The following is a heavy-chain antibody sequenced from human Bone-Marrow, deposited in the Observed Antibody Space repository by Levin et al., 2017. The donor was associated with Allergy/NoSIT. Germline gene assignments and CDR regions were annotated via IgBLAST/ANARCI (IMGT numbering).Heavy chain of an antibody. J-gene: IGHJ3*02. CDR3: VREGFKLGTAFDI. CDR1: GGTFSSDA. D-gene: IGHD7-27*01. V-gene: IGHV1-69*17. Sequence: KISCKASGGTFSSDAFSWVRQAPGQGLEWMGGITPLFGIANYAEKFQGRVMMTADRSTSTTFMELTSLTSDDSAVYYCVREGFKLGTAFDIWGQGTMVTVSS. CDR2: ITPLFGIA.